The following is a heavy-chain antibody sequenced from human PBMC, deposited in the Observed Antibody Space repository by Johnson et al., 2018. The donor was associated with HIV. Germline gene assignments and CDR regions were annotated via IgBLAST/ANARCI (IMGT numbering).Heavy chain of an antibody. CDR1: GFTFSSYG. J-gene: IGHJ3*02. V-gene: IGHV3-30*02. CDR3: ARGVFVLIRGGSAFDI. D-gene: IGHD2-8*01. Sequence: QVQLVESGGGVVQPGGSLRLSCAASGFTFSSYGMHWVRQAPGKGLEWVAFIRYDGSEKYYVDSVKGRFTISRDNAKNSLYLQMNSLRAEDTAVYYCARGVFVLIRGGSAFDIWGQGTMVTVSS. CDR2: IRYDGSEK.